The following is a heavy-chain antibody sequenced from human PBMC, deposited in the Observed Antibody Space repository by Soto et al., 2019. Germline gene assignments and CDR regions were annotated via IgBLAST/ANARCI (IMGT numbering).Heavy chain of an antibody. Sequence: QVHLQESGPGLVNPSGTLTLTCAVSGGSISSSHWWGWVRQAPGKGLEWIGEIYHSGSTNYNPSLKSRITMSVDKSKNQLSVNLSSVTAADTAVYYCVRDADETAIVPAPWLVWGRGTMVTVSS. CDR3: VRDADETAIVPAPWLV. CDR2: IYHSGST. CDR1: GGSISSSHW. J-gene: IGHJ6*02. V-gene: IGHV4-4*02. D-gene: IGHD3-16*02.